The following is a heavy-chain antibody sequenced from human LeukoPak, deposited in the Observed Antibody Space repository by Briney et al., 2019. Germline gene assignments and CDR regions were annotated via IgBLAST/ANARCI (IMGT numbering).Heavy chain of an antibody. CDR1: GYSFTSYW. J-gene: IGHJ5*02. CDR2: IGPSDSYT. Sequence: RESLKISCKGSGYSFTSYWISWVRQMPGKGLEWMGRIGPSDSYTNYSPSFQGHVTISADKSISTAYLQWSSLKASDTAMYYCARIIAAADHNWFDPWGQGTLVTVSS. CDR3: ARIIAAADHNWFDP. D-gene: IGHD6-13*01. V-gene: IGHV5-10-1*01.